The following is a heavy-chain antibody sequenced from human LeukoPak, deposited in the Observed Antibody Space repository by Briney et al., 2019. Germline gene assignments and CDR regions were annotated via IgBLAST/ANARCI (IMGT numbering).Heavy chain of an antibody. Sequence: ASVKVSCKASGYTFTDYYMHWVRQAPGQGLEWMGWINPYSGGTNYAQKFQGRVTMTRDTSIITAYMELSRLRSEDTAVYYCARDPSVGSSSGDYWGQGTLVTVSS. CDR2: INPYSGGT. J-gene: IGHJ4*02. D-gene: IGHD6-6*01. CDR1: GYTFTDYY. V-gene: IGHV1-2*02. CDR3: ARDPSVGSSSGDY.